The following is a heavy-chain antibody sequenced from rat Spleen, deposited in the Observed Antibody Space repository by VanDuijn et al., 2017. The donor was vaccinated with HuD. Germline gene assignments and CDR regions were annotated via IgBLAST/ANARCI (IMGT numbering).Heavy chain of an antibody. D-gene: IGHD1-11*01. J-gene: IGHJ1*01. CDR1: GFTLSNFY. CDR2: ISTGGGNT. Sequence: EVQLVESGGGFVQPGRSMKLSCAASGFTLSNFYMAWVRQAPTKGLEWVASISTGGGNTHYRDSVKGRFTISKNNAKNTLYLQMNSLKSEDTATYYCARGGRWYFDFWGPGTMVTVSS. V-gene: IGHV5-25*01. CDR3: ARGGRWYFDF.